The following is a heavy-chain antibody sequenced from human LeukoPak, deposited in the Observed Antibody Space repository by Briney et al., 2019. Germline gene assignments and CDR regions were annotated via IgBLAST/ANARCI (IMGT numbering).Heavy chain of an antibody. J-gene: IGHJ3*02. CDR1: GFTFSSYA. V-gene: IGHV3-7*01. Sequence: QSGGSLRLSCAASGFTFSSYAMHWVRQAPGKGLEWVATIHKDGSEKYYVDSVKGRFTISRDNAKNSLSLQMNSLRDEDTALYYCARATYSVFAFDIWGQGTMVSVS. CDR2: IHKDGSEK. CDR3: ARATYSVFAFDI. D-gene: IGHD2-15*01.